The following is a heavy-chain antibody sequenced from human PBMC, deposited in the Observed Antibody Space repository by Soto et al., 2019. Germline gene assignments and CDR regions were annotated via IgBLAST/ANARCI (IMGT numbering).Heavy chain of an antibody. CDR1: GFTFSSYG. CDR3: AKRSGYSGYDFFDP. CDR2: IWYDGSNK. Sequence: GGSLRLSCAASGFTFSSYGMHWVRQAPGKGLEWVAVIWYDGSNKYYADSVKGRFTISRDNSKDTLYLQMNSLRAEDTAVYYCAKRSGYSGYDFFDPWGQGTLVTVSS. D-gene: IGHD5-12*01. V-gene: IGHV3-33*06. J-gene: IGHJ5*02.